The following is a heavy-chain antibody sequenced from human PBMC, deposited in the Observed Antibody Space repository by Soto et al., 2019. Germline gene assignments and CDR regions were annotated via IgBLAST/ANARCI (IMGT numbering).Heavy chain of an antibody. D-gene: IGHD3-10*01. V-gene: IGHV4-30-2*01. CDR1: CGSISSGGYS. Sequence: SETLSLTCAVSCGSISSGGYSWSWIRQPPGKGLEWIGYIYHSGSTYYNPSLKSRVTISVDRSKNQFSLKLSSVTAADTAVYYCARDRVLLWFGGSSAFDIWGQGTMVTVSS. J-gene: IGHJ3*02. CDR2: IYHSGST. CDR3: ARDRVLLWFGGSSAFDI.